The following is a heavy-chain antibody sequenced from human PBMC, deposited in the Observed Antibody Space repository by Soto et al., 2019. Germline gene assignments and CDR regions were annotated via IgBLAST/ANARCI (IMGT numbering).Heavy chain of an antibody. V-gene: IGHV3-74*01. Sequence: EVQLVESGGDLVQPGGSLRLSCAASGFTFSSYWMHWVRQAPGKGLVWVSRIKTDGTTTAYADFVKGRFTISRDNAKNKLYLKMHSLRDEDTAVYYCVREVVAAGLYWGQGTLVTVSS. CDR3: VREVVAAGLY. CDR2: IKTDGTTT. CDR1: GFTFSSYW. D-gene: IGHD6-13*01. J-gene: IGHJ4*02.